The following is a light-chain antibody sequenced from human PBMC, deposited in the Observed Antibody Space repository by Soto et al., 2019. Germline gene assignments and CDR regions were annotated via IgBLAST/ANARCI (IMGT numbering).Light chain of an antibody. J-gene: IGKJ2*01. Sequence: DIVMTQSPDSLAVSLGARATINCTSSQSVLDSSTNKNYLSWYHQKPGQPPQLLIHWASIRESGVPDRFSGSVSRTDFTLTISSLQAEDVAIYYCQQYYETPHTFGLGTKLEIK. CDR3: QQYYETPHT. V-gene: IGKV4-1*01. CDR2: WAS. CDR1: QSVLDSSTNKNY.